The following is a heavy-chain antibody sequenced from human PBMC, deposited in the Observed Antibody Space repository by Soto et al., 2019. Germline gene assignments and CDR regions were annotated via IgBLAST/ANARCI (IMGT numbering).Heavy chain of an antibody. J-gene: IGHJ3*02. V-gene: IGHV4-59*01. CDR2: IHYSGST. CDR3: AKNLYGYYVNPDI. CDR1: GGSIGNYY. Sequence: SETLSLTCTVSGGSIGNYYWSWTRQPPGKGLEWIGYIHYSGSTWYNPSLKSRVTISVDKSRNQFSLKLSSVTAADTAVYFCAKNLYGYYVNPDIWGQGTMVPVSS. D-gene: IGHD3-3*01.